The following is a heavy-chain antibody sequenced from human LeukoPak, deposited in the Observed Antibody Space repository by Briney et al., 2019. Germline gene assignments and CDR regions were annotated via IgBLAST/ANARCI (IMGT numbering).Heavy chain of an antibody. V-gene: IGHV1-46*01. J-gene: IGHJ4*02. D-gene: IGHD3-3*01. CDR3: ARDKNPEWLTVVGYYFDY. CDR2: INPNGSST. Sequence: ASVKVSCKASGYTFTSYCMHWVRQAPGQGLEWMAIINPNGSSTSYAQKFQGRVTMTRDTSTSTVYMELSGLRSEDTAVYYCARDKNPEWLTVVGYYFDYWGQGTLVTVSS. CDR1: GYTFTSYC.